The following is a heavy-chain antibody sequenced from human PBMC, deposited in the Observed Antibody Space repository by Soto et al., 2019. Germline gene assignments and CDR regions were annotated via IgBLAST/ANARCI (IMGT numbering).Heavy chain of an antibody. D-gene: IGHD6-13*01. CDR2: IIPIFGTA. CDR3: ARDTIAAAGTWDAFDI. V-gene: IGHV1-69*13. CDR1: GGTFSSYA. J-gene: IGHJ3*02. Sequence: RASVKVSCKASGGTFSSYAISWVRQAPGQGLEWMGGIIPIFGTANYAQKFQGRVTITADESTSTAYMELSSLRSEDTAVYYCARDTIAAAGTWDAFDIWGQGTMVTVSS.